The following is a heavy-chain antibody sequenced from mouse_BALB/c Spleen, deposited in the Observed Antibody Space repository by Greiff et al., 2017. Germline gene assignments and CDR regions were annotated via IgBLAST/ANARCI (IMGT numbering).Heavy chain of an antibody. Sequence: EVKLVESGGGLVQPGGSLRLSCATSGFTFSDFYMEWVRQPPGKRLEWIAASRNKANDYTTEYSASVKGRFIVSRDTSQSILYLQMNALRAEDTAIYYCARASNWDYFDYWGQGTTLTVSS. D-gene: IGHD4-1*02. V-gene: IGHV7-1*02. CDR3: ARASNWDYFDY. J-gene: IGHJ2*01. CDR2: SRNKANDYTT. CDR1: GFTFSDFY.